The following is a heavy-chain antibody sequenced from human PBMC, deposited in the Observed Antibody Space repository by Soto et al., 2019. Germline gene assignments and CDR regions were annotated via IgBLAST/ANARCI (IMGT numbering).Heavy chain of an antibody. V-gene: IGHV3-21*01. D-gene: IGHD6-19*01. Sequence: EVQLVESGGGLVKPGGSLRLSCAASGFTFSSHSMNWVRQAPGKGLEWVSSISSNSSSIYFADSVKGRFTISRDNAKNSLYLQINSLRAEDTAVYYSARVWEQWLLEIDFWGQGSLVTIPS. CDR3: ARVWEQWLLEIDF. CDR2: ISSNSSSI. J-gene: IGHJ4*02. CDR1: GFTFSSHS.